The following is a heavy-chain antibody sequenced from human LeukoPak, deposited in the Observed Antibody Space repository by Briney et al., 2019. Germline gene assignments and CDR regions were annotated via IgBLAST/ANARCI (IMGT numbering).Heavy chain of an antibody. J-gene: IGHJ4*02. CDR2: IYYDGSST. CDR3: ARGTHWAINN. CDR1: GFTFSSYW. Sequence: GGSLRLSCAASGFTFSSYWMHWDRQAPGKGLVWVSRIYYDGSSTSYADSVKGRVTISRDNAKNTLFLQMNSLRADDTAVYYCARGTHWAINNWGQGTLVTVSS. D-gene: IGHD5-24*01. V-gene: IGHV3-74*01.